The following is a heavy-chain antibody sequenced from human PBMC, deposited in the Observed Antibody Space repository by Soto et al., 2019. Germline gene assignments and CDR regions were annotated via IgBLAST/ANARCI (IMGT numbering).Heavy chain of an antibody. Sequence: QVQLVESGGGVVQPGRSLRLSCAASGFTFSSYGMHWVRQAPGKGLEWGAVIWYDGSNKYYADSVKGRFTISRDNSKNTLYLQMNSLRAEDTAVYYCARDNTPTYDFWSGYYGSKAFDIWGQGTMVTVSS. CDR1: GFTFSSYG. D-gene: IGHD3-3*01. V-gene: IGHV3-33*01. J-gene: IGHJ3*02. CDR3: ARDNTPTYDFWSGYYGSKAFDI. CDR2: IWYDGSNK.